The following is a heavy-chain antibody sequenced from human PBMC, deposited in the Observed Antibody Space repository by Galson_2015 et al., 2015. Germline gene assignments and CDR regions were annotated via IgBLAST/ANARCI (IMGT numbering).Heavy chain of an antibody. V-gene: IGHV3-30*18. Sequence: SLRLSCAASEFTFSRYGMHWVRHAPGKGLEWVAVISYDGSNKYYADSVKGRFTISRDNSKNTLYLQMNSLRAEDTAVYYCAKDLDSSGYYTAFDYWGQGTLVTVFS. J-gene: IGHJ4*02. D-gene: IGHD3-22*01. CDR3: AKDLDSSGYYTAFDY. CDR1: EFTFSRYG. CDR2: ISYDGSNK.